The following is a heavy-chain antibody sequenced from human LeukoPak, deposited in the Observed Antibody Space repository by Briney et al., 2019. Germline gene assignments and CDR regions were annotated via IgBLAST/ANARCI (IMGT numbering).Heavy chain of an antibody. CDR1: GYTFTSYG. CDR2: ISAYNGNT. J-gene: IGHJ4*02. CDR3: ASGGRSGSYSGTFDY. Sequence: ASVKVSCEASGYTFTSYGIRWVPQAPGQGLEWMGWISAYNGNTNYAQKLQGRVTMTTDTSTSTAYMELRSLRSDDTAVYYCASGGRSGSYSGTFDYWGQGTLVTVSS. D-gene: IGHD3-10*01. V-gene: IGHV1-18*01.